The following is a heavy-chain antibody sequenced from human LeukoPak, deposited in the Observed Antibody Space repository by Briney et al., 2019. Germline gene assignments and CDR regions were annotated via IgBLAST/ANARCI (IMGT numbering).Heavy chain of an antibody. D-gene: IGHD3-22*01. CDR1: GFTFSSYA. CDR3: AKRSSEVVVVITRHFDY. Sequence: GGSLRLSCAASGFTFSSYAMSWVRQAPGKGLEWVSAISGSGGSIYYADSVKGRFTISRDNSKNTLYLQMNSLRAEDTAVYYCAKRSSEVVVVITRHFDYWGQGTLVTVSS. CDR2: ISGSGGSI. J-gene: IGHJ4*02. V-gene: IGHV3-23*01.